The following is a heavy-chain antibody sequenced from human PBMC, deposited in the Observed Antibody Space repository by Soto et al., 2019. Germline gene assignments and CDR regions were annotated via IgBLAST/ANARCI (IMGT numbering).Heavy chain of an antibody. Sequence: EVQLLESGGGLVQPGGSLRLSCAASGFTFSSYAMSWVRQAPGKGLEWVSAISGSGGSTYYADSVKGRFTISRDNSKKTVYLQMRSLSAEDTAVYYCAKGGVQHYYGMDVWGQGTTVTVSS. J-gene: IGHJ6*02. V-gene: IGHV3-23*01. CDR1: GFTFSSYA. D-gene: IGHD6-13*01. CDR3: AKGGVQHYYGMDV. CDR2: ISGSGGST.